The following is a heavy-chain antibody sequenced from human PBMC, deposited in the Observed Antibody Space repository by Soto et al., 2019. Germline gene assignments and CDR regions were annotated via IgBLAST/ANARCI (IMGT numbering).Heavy chain of an antibody. V-gene: IGHV3-11*01. CDR1: GFTFSDYY. D-gene: IGHD2-15*01. CDR3: ARGLYDGHCNGRPCYPNCFDP. Sequence: QVHLVESGGDLVRPGGSLRLSCVASGFTFSDYYMNWIRQAPGKGLEWISYMSSNGRIVSDADSVKGGFTISRDNAKNSLYLQMDRLRADDTAVYYCARGLYDGHCNGRPCYPNCFDPWGPVTLVTVSS. CDR2: MSSNGRIV. J-gene: IGHJ5*02.